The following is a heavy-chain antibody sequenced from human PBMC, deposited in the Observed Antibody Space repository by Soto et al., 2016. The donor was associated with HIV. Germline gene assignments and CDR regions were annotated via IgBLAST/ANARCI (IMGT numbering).Heavy chain of an antibody. CDR3: ARVRREIAVAGFFDY. V-gene: IGHV1-18*01. J-gene: IGHJ4*02. Sequence: QVQLVQSGAEVKKPGASVKVSCKASGYSFSSYGISWVRQAPGQGLEWMGWISAYNGNTNYAQKLQGRVTMTTDTSTSTAYMELRSLRSDDTAVYYCARVRREIAVAGFFDYWGQGNPGHRXL. CDR2: ISAYNGNT. D-gene: IGHD6-19*01. CDR1: GYSFSSYG.